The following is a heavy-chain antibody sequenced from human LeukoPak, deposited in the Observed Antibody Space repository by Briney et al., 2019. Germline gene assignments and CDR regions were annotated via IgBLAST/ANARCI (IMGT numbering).Heavy chain of an antibody. Sequence: NPGGSLRLSCAASGFTFSSYAMSWVRQAPGKGLEWVSSIGTSSSYIYYADSLKGRFTISRDNAKNSLYLQVNSLRAEDTAVYYCARVGVIWSGYYTTFFDYWGQGTLVTVSS. D-gene: IGHD3-3*01. CDR1: GFTFSSYA. CDR3: ARVGVIWSGYYTTFFDY. J-gene: IGHJ4*02. V-gene: IGHV3-21*01. CDR2: IGTSSSYI.